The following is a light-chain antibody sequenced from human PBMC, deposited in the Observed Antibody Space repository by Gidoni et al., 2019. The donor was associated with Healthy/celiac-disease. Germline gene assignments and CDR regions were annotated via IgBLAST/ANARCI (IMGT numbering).Light chain of an antibody. V-gene: IGKV3-11*01. CDR2: DAS. J-gene: IGKJ4*01. Sequence: EIVLTQSPATLSLSPGERATLSCRASQSVSSYLAWYQQKPGQAPRLLIYDASNRATGIPARFSVSGSGTDFTLTISSLEPEDFAVYYCQQRSNWLLTFGGXTKVEIK. CDR1: QSVSSY. CDR3: QQRSNWLLT.